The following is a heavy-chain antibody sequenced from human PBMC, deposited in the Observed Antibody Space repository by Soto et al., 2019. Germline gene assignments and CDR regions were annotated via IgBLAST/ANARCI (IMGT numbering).Heavy chain of an antibody. V-gene: IGHV1-18*01. CDR2: ISGYNSNT. CDR1: GYSFSNYG. D-gene: IGHD1-26*01. CDR3: GRERQWEPVPY. J-gene: IGHJ4*02. Sequence: VQLVQSGGEVKQPGASVKVSCRASGYSFSNYGITWVRQAPGQGLEWMGWISGYNSNTNYAQKFEGRVRMTKDTTRSTAYLEVRSLRFDDTAVYYCGRERQWEPVPYWGQGTPVIVSS.